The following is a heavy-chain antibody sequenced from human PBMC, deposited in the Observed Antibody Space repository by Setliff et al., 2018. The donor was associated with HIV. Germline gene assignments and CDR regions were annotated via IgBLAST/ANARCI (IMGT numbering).Heavy chain of an antibody. CDR2: IKQHGSEK. CDR3: ARQATYYDILTGYYGYQYYYMDV. Sequence: PGGSLRLSCAASGFTFANYEMSWVRQAPGTGLEWVANIKQHGSEKYYVDSVKGRFTISRDNAKNTLYLQMNSLRAEDTAVYYCARQATYYDILTGYYGYQYYYMDVWGKGTTVTVSS. CDR1: GFTFANYE. D-gene: IGHD3-9*01. J-gene: IGHJ6*03. V-gene: IGHV3-7*01.